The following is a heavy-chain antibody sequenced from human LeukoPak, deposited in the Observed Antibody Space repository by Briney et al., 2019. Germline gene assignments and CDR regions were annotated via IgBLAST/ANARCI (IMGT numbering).Heavy chain of an antibody. V-gene: IGHV3-30*03. CDR3: ARVRIGQQLDKYYYHAMDV. D-gene: IGHD6-13*01. CDR1: GFTFRSYG. CDR2: VSYDGNTK. J-gene: IGHJ6*02. Sequence: GGSLRLSCAATGFTFRSYGMHWVRQAPGKGLEWVAVVSYDGNTKYYADSVKGRITISRDNSKNTLYLQMNSLRAEDTAVYYCARVRIGQQLDKYYYHAMDVWGQGTTVTVSS.